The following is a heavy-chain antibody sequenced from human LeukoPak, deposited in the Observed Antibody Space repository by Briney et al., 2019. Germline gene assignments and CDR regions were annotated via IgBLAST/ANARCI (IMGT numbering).Heavy chain of an antibody. CDR2: INPNSGGT. Sequence: ASVKVSCKASGYTFAGYYMRWVRQAPGQGLEWMGWINPNSGGTNYAQKFQGRVTMTRDTSISTAYMELSRLRSDDTAVYYCARVRATSDLDYWGQGTLDTVSS. CDR3: ARVRATSDLDY. J-gene: IGHJ4*02. V-gene: IGHV1-2*02. CDR1: GYTFAGYY. D-gene: IGHD2-15*01.